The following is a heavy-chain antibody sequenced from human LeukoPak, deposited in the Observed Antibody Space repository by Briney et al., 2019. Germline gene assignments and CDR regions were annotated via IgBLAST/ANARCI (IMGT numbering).Heavy chain of an antibody. D-gene: IGHD3-22*01. CDR2: INHSGST. V-gene: IGHV4-34*01. CDR3: ARVSPYYDSSGYLRGTTHYYYYMDV. CDR1: GGSFSGYY. J-gene: IGHJ6*03. Sequence: QPSETLSLTCAVYGGSFSGYYWSWIRQPPGKGLEWIGEINHSGSTNYNPSLKSRVTISVDTSKNQFSLKLSSVTAADTAVYYCARVSPYYDSSGYLRGTTHYYYYMDVWGKGTTVTVSS.